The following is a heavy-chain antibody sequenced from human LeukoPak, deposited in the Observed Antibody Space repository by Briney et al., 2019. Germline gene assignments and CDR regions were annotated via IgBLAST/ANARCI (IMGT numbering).Heavy chain of an antibody. V-gene: IGHV3-23*01. CDR3: AKWTIAVAGTSPSLDY. J-gene: IGHJ4*02. CDR2: ISGSGGSA. CDR1: GFTFSSYA. D-gene: IGHD6-19*01. Sequence: PGGSLRLSCAASGFTFSSYAMSWVRQAPGKGLEWVSSISGSGGSAYYADSVKGRFTISRDNSKNTVYLQMNSLRADDTAVYYCAKWTIAVAGTSPSLDYWGQGTLVTVSS.